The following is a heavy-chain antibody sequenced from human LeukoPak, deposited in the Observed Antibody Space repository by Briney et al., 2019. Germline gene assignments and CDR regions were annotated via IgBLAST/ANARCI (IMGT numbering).Heavy chain of an antibody. D-gene: IGHD2-15*01. J-gene: IGHJ4*02. CDR3: QTTQRNNFDY. CDR1: GYTFTSYY. CDR2: INPSGGST. Sequence: ASVKVSCKASGYTFTSYYMHWVRQAPGQGLEWMGIINPSGGSTSYAQKFQGRVTMTRDTSTSTVYMELSSLRSDDTAVYFCQTTQRNNFDYWGQGTLVTVSS. V-gene: IGHV1-46*01.